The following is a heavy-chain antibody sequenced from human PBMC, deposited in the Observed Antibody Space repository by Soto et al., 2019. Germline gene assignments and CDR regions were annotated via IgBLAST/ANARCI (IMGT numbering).Heavy chain of an antibody. J-gene: IGHJ6*02. V-gene: IGHV4-59*01. CDR2: FYYSGST. CDR3: ARDIMGTNYYYYGMDV. CDR1: GGSISSYY. D-gene: IGHD2-8*01. Sequence: SETLSLTCTVSGGSISSYYWSWIRQPPGKGLVCFGYFYYSGSTNYIPSLKSRVTISVDTSMNQFSLKLSSVTAADTAVYYCARDIMGTNYYYYGMDVWGQGTTVTVSS.